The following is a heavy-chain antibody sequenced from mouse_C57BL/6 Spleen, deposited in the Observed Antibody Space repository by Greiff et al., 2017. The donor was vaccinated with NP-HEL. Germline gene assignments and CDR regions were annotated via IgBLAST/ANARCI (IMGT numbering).Heavy chain of an antibody. D-gene: IGHD1-1*01. Sequence: LVESGAELMKPGASVKLSCKATGYTFTGYWIEWVKQRPGHGLEWIGEILPGSGSTNYNEKFKGKATFTADTSSNTAYMQLSSLTTEDSAIYYCARTGIYYYGSSPFDYWGQGTTLTVSS. CDR2: ILPGSGST. V-gene: IGHV1-9*01. CDR1: GYTFTGYW. CDR3: ARTGIYYYGSSPFDY. J-gene: IGHJ2*01.